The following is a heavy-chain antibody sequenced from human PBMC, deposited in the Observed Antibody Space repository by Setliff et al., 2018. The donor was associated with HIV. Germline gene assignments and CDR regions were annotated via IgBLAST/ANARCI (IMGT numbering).Heavy chain of an antibody. D-gene: IGHD1-20*01. CDR2: IRNDGSDK. J-gene: IGHJ6*03. V-gene: IGHV3-30*02. CDR1: GFIFSSYG. Sequence: LRLSCAASGFIFSSYGMHWVRQAPGKGLEWVAFIRNDGSDKHYVDSVKGRFTISRDNSKNTLYLQMNSLRSEDTAVYFCAKSFNSGPTNWNIDVWGTGTTVTVSS. CDR3: AKSFNSGPTNWNIDV.